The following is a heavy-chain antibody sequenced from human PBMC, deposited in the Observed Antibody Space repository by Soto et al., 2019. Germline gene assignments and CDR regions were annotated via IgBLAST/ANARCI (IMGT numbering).Heavy chain of an antibody. CDR2: IRSKANSYAT. V-gene: IGHV3-73*01. CDR3: TRPVYCTNGVCSIDY. Sequence: GGSLRLSCAASGFTFSGSAMHWVRQASGKGLEWVGRIRSKANSYATAYAASVKGRFTISRDDSKNTAYLQMNSLKTEDTAVYYCTRPVYCTNGVCSIDYWGQGTLVTVSS. J-gene: IGHJ4*02. D-gene: IGHD2-8*01. CDR1: GFTFSGSA.